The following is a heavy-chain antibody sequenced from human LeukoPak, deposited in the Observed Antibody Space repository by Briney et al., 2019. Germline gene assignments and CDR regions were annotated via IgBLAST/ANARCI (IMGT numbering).Heavy chain of an antibody. CDR3: ARGADSSGISDFDY. D-gene: IGHD6-19*01. CDR1: GYTFAGYY. CDR2: INPNSGGT. J-gene: IGHJ4*02. Sequence: ASVKVSCKASGYTFAGYYMHWVRQAPGQGLEWMGRINPNSGGTNYGKKFQGRVTMTRDTSISTAYMELSRLRSDDTAVYYCARGADSSGISDFDYWGQGTLVTVSS. V-gene: IGHV1-2*06.